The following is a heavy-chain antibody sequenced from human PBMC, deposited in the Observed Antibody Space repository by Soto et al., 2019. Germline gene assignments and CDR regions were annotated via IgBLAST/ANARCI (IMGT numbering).Heavy chain of an antibody. Sequence: PGGPLRLSCAASGFTFSSYGMHWVRQAPGKGLEGVEVIWCDGSNKYYADSVKGRFTISRDNSKNTLYLQMNSLRAEDTAVYYCAREPDYCSGGSCYFFDYWGQGTLVTVSS. D-gene: IGHD2-15*01. CDR1: GFTFSSYG. V-gene: IGHV3-33*01. CDR3: AREPDYCSGGSCYFFDY. CDR2: IWCDGSNK. J-gene: IGHJ4*02.